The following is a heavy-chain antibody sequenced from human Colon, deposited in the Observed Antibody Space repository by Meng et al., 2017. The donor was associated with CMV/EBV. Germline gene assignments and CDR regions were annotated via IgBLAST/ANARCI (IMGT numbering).Heavy chain of an antibody. D-gene: IGHD6-25*01. CDR1: GYAFVDCY. V-gene: IGHV1-2*02. Sequence: ASVKAPCKTSGYAFVDCYIHWVRQAPGQRLGWMGWMNSNEGHTVYTPHLRGRVSMTRDTSSNTAYMELTSLKSDDTAVYFCARGSQSQRLLDYWGQVTLVTVSS. CDR3: ARGSQSQRLLDY. J-gene: IGHJ4*02. CDR2: MNSNEGHT.